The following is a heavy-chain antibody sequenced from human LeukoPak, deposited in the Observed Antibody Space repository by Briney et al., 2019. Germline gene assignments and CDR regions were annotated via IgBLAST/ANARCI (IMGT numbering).Heavy chain of an antibody. CDR3: ARYYYDSSGYYRIDP. CDR1: GGSISSYF. CDR2: IYYSGST. J-gene: IGHJ5*02. V-gene: IGHV4-59*01. Sequence: ASETLSLTCTVSGGSISSYFWSWIRQPPGKGLEWIGYIYYSGSTNYNPSLKSRVTISVDTSKNQFSLRLSSVTAADTAVYYCARYYYDSSGYYRIDPWGQGTLVTVSS. D-gene: IGHD3-22*01.